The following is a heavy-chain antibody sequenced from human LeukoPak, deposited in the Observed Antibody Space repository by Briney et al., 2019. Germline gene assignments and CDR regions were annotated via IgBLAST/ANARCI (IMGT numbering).Heavy chain of an antibody. CDR3: ATMALNSFDH. CDR1: GGSISSYY. CDR2: IYYSGST. J-gene: IGHJ4*02. Sequence: SETLSLTCTVSGGSISSYYWSWIRQPPGKGLEWIGYIYYSGSTNYNPSLKSRVTISVDTSKNQFSLKLSSVTAADTAVYYCATMALNSFDHWGQGTLVTVSS. V-gene: IGHV4-59*01. D-gene: IGHD3-10*01.